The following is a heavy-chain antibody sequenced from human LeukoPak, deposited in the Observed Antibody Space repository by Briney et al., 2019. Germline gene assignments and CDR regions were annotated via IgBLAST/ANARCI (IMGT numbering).Heavy chain of an antibody. D-gene: IGHD3-9*01. J-gene: IGHJ4*02. CDR1: GFTFSSYS. CDR2: ISSSSSYI. CDR3: ARDHDILTGYTFDY. V-gene: IGHV3-21*01. Sequence: GGSLRLSCAASGFTFSSYSMNWVRRAPGKGLEWVSSISSSSSYIYYADSVKGRFTISRDNAKNSLYLQMNSLRAEDTAVYYCARDHDILTGYTFDYWGQGTLVTVSS.